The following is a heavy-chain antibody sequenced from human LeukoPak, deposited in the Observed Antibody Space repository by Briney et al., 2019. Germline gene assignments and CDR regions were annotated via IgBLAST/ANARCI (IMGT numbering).Heavy chain of an antibody. V-gene: IGHV5-51*01. CDR2: LYPGGDSDA. CDR1: GYSFTNYW. CDR3: ATSTGGAYFHC. J-gene: IGHJ4*02. D-gene: IGHD3-16*01. Sequence: GESLKISFQGSGYSFTNYWIAWVRPMPGKGLEFMGMLYPGGDSDASYGPSFQGQVTTSADKSITTAYLQWSSLKASDTATYYCATSTGGAYFHCWGQGTLVTVSS.